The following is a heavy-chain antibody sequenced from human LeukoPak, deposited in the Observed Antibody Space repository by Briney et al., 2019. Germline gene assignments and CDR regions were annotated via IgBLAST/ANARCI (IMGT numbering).Heavy chain of an antibody. CDR1: GFTFSSYN. J-gene: IGHJ1*01. CDR3: ASAQGRVILPDYFHH. CDR2: ISSSGNYI. Sequence: PGGSLRLSCAASGFTFSSYNMNWVRQAPGKGLEWVSSISSSGNYIYYADSLKGRFTISRDNAKNSLYLQMNSLRADDTAVYFCASAQGRVILPDYFHHWGQGTLATVSS. D-gene: IGHD3-16*02. V-gene: IGHV3-21*01.